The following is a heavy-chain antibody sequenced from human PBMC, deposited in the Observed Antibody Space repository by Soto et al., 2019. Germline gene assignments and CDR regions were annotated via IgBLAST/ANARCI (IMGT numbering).Heavy chain of an antibody. D-gene: IGHD6-13*01. CDR3: AAGEASSRNLAPYYLDF. J-gene: IGHJ4*02. Sequence: SETLSLTCTVSGGSMRNYFWTWIRQPPGKGLEWIGYIHYSGTTSFFPSYNPSLRSRVTISEDTSKTQFSLKLLSVTTADTAVYFCAAGEASSRNLAPYYLDFWGQGTLVTVSS. CDR1: GGSMRNYF. CDR2: IHYSGTT. V-gene: IGHV4-59*01.